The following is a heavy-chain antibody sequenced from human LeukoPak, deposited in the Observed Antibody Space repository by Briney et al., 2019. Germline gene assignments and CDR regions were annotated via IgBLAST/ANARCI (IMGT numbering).Heavy chain of an antibody. V-gene: IGHV4-39*01. CDR2: IYYSGST. J-gene: IGHJ4*02. Sequence: SETLSLTCTVSGGSISSSSYYWGWIRQPPGKGLEWIGSIYYSGSTYYNPSLKSRVTISVDTSKSQFSLKLSSVTAADTAVYYCATDDYSNYGYWGQGTLVTVSS. D-gene: IGHD4-11*01. CDR1: GGSISSSSYY. CDR3: ATDDYSNYGY.